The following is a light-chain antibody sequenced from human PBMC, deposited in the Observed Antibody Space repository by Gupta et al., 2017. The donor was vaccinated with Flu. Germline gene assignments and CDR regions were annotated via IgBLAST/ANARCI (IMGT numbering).Light chain of an antibody. J-gene: IGLJ2*01. Sequence: SVTISCTGSSTDVGDNNYVSCYQQHPGKAPGLMIFEVNRRPSGVPDRFSGSKSDNTASLTVSGLRAEDDADYFCSSYTGGNTLLFGGGTKLTVL. CDR2: EVN. CDR1: STDVGDNNY. V-gene: IGLV2-8*01. CDR3: SSYTGGNTLL.